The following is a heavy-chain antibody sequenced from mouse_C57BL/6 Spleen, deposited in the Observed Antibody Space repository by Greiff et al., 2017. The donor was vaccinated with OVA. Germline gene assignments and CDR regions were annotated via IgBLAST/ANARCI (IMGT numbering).Heavy chain of an antibody. J-gene: IGHJ4*01. V-gene: IGHV1-69*01. CDR1: GDTGNSYW. CDR3: ARSLGGDYAMDY. D-gene: IGHD6-2*01. CDR2: IDPSDSYT. Sequence: QVQLQQPGAELVMPGASVKRTGKAEGDTGNSYWMHWVKQRPGQGLEWIGEIDPSDSYTNYNQKFKSKSTLTVAKSSSTAYMQLSSLTSADSAVYYCARSLGGDYAMDYWGQGTSVTVSA.